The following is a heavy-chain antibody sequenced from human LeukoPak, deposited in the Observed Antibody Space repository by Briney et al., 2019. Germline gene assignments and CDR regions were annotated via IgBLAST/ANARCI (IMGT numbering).Heavy chain of an antibody. V-gene: IGHV3-9*01. Sequence: GGSLRLSCATSGFTFDDYAMHWVRPASGKGLGWVSGISWNSGSIGFADSVKGRFTISRDNAKNSLYLQMNSPRPGDTALYYCARAEGYSSGWYDYWGQGTLVTVSS. CDR3: ARAEGYSSGWYDY. CDR2: ISWNSGSI. CDR1: GFTFDDYA. D-gene: IGHD6-19*01. J-gene: IGHJ4*02.